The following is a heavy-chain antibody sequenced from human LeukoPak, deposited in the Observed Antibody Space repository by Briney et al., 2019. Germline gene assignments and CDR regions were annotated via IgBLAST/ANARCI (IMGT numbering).Heavy chain of an antibody. D-gene: IGHD3-22*01. Sequence: GGSLRLSCAASGYTFNSYAMSWVRQAPGKGLEWVSAISGSGGSTYYADSVKGRFTISRDNSKNTLYLQMNSLRAEDTAAYYCAKGHFEYYDSSGYQLLYWGQGTLVTVSS. CDR2: ISGSGGST. J-gene: IGHJ4*02. CDR3: AKGHFEYYDSSGYQLLY. V-gene: IGHV3-23*01. CDR1: GYTFNSYA.